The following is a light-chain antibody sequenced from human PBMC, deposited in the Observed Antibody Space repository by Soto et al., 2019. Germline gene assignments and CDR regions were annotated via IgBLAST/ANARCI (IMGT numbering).Light chain of an antibody. CDR3: QQYNSYWT. CDR1: QTISSW. J-gene: IGKJ1*01. CDR2: KAS. V-gene: IGKV1-5*03. Sequence: IQMTQSPSPLSGSVGDRVTITCRASQTISSWLAWYQQKPGKAPKLLIYKASSLESGVPSRFSGSGSGTEFTLTISSLQPDDFATYYCQQYNSYWTVGQGTKVDIK.